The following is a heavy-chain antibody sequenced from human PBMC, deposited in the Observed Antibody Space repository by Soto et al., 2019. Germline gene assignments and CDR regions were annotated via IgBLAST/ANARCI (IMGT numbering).Heavy chain of an antibody. CDR2: IRGGNDNT. CDR1: GYTFSDYD. V-gene: IGHV1-3*01. J-gene: IGHJ6*03. CDR3: ARALARAREGGYYMDV. Sequence: QVQLVQSGAEVKKPGASVKVSCKASGYTFSDYDMHCVRQAPGQRLGWMGWIRGGNDNTKYSPKCQGRVPFTRDTGASTAYMELSSLTYEDTAIDYCARALARAREGGYYMDVWGKGNTVIVSS.